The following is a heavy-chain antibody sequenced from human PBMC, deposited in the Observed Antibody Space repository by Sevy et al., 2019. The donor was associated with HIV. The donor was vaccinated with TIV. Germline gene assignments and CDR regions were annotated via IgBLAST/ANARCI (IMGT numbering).Heavy chain of an antibody. Sequence: GGSLRLSCAASGFTFSSYAMHWVRQAPGKGLEWVAVISYDGNNKYADSVKGRFTISRDNSKNTLYLQMNSLRAGDTAVYYSARDGSSGGLFLKDYYYFGMDVWGQGTTVTVSS. J-gene: IGHJ6*02. CDR1: GFTFSSYA. D-gene: IGHD3-16*01. CDR2: ISYDGNNK. V-gene: IGHV3-30*03. CDR3: ARDGSSGGLFLKDYYYFGMDV.